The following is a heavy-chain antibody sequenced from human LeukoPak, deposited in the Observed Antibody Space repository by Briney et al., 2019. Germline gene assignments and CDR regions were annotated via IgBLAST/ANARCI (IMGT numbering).Heavy chain of an antibody. D-gene: IGHD2-21*01. V-gene: IGHV3-30*02. CDR2: VRFDGRET. J-gene: IGHJ4*02. CDR1: GFTFSRYD. CDR3: ATEERCIVTNCAITFDY. Sequence: GGSLRLSCEAPGFTFSRYDMHWVRQAPGKGLEWLAFVRFDGRETFYAGSVKGRFTISRDNSNNILYLQMYSLRPEDTPMYYCATEERCIVTNCAITFDYWGQGTLVTVS.